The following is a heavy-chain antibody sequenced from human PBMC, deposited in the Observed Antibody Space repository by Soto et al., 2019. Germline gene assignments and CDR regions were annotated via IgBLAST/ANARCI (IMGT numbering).Heavy chain of an antibody. CDR1: GISVSTSDYY. V-gene: IGHV4-39*01. CDR3: AGFVVPASRNSDFDY. J-gene: IGHJ4*02. D-gene: IGHD2-15*01. Sequence: SETLSLTCTVSGISVSTSDYYWGWVRQPPGKGLDWIGNIYYSGSTFYNPSLRSRVTLSVDTSKNQFSLRLNSVTVADTAVYFCAGFVVPASRNSDFDYWGQGALVTVSS. CDR2: IYYSGST.